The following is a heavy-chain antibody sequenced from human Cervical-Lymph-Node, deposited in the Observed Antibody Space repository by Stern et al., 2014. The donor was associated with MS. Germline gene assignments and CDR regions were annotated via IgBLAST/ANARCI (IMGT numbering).Heavy chain of an antibody. Sequence: VQLVQSGGGLVQPGGSLRLSCVDSTFTFSSFWMSWVRQAPGKGLEWVANLNRDGSETYYVDSVKGRFTISRDNARNSLSLQMNSLRAEDTAIYYCVRAPNDNPNYWGQGTLVTVSS. V-gene: IGHV3-7*05. J-gene: IGHJ4*02. CDR2: LNRDGSET. D-gene: IGHD1-14*01. CDR3: VRAPNDNPNY. CDR1: TFTFSSFW.